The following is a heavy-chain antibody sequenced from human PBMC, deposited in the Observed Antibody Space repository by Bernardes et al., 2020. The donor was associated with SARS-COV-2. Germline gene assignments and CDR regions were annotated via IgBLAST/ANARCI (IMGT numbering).Heavy chain of an antibody. J-gene: IGHJ4*02. CDR3: AKERRYNSAWYPIQFDY. CDR2: ITGSDDTT. V-gene: IGHV3-23*01. CDR1: GFTFSSYA. Sequence: GGSLRLSCVASGFTFSSYAMTWVRQAPGKGLEWVSAITGSDDTTYYADSLKGRFTISRDNSKNTLYLHMNSLRAEDTAVYYCAKERRYNSAWYPIQFDYWGQGTLVTVSS. D-gene: IGHD6-19*01.